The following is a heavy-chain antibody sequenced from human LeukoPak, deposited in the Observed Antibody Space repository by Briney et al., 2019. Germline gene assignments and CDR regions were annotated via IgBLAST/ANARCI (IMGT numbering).Heavy chain of an antibody. V-gene: IGHV4-30-4*01. CDR3: ARLDFWSGYYQDY. J-gene: IGHJ4*02. D-gene: IGHD3-3*01. CDR1: GGSISSGDYY. CDR2: IYYSGST. Sequence: SQTLSLTCTVSGGSISSGDYYWSWIRQPPGTGLEWIGYIYYSGSTYYNPSLKSRVTISVDTSKNQFSLKLSSVTAADTAVYYCARLDFWSGYYQDYWGQGTLVTVSS.